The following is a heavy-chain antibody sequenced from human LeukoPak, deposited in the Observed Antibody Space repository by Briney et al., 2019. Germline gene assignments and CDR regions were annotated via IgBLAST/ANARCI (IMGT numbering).Heavy chain of an antibody. J-gene: IGHJ4*02. CDR1: RFTFSSYS. CDR2: ISSSGNTI. CDR3: SRLRGNSYGYADY. Sequence: GGSLRLSCAASRFTFSSYSMNWVRQAPGKGLEWISYISSSGNTIDYADSVNGRFTISRDNAKNSLYLQMNGLRAEDTAVYYCSRLRGNSYGYADYWGQGTLVTVSS. D-gene: IGHD5-18*01. V-gene: IGHV3-48*04.